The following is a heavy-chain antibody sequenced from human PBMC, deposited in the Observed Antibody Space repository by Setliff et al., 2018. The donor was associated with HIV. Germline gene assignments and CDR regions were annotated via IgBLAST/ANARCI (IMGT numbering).Heavy chain of an antibody. CDR3: ARERVYYDSSAYGMDV. CDR1: GFTFSNYA. J-gene: IGHJ6*02. V-gene: IGHV3-30*03. Sequence: PGGSVRLSCAASGFTFSNYAMTWVRQAPGKGLEWVAVISKDGSNKYYADSVKGRFTISRDNSKNTLYLQMNSLRAEDTAVYYCARERVYYDSSAYGMDVWGQGTTVTVSS. CDR2: ISKDGSNK. D-gene: IGHD3-22*01.